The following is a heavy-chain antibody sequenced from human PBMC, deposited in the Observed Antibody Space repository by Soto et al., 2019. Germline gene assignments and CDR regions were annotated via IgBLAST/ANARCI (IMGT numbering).Heavy chain of an antibody. CDR1: GGSFSGYY. Sequence: PSETLSLTCAVYGGSFSGYYWNWIRQPPGKGLEWIGEIDHSGYPNYNPSLKSRVTVSVDTSKNQFSLRLTSVTAADTAVYYCARVRDWFDPWGQGTLVTVSS. CDR3: ARVRDWFDP. J-gene: IGHJ5*02. V-gene: IGHV4-34*01. CDR2: IDHSGYP. D-gene: IGHD3-3*01.